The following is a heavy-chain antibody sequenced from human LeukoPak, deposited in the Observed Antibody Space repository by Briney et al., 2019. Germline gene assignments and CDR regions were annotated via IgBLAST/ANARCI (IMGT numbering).Heavy chain of an antibody. V-gene: IGHV4-34*01. CDR2: INHSGST. CDR3: ARGLPVNYYDSSGSGTNFDY. CDR1: GGSFSGYY. Sequence: PSETLSLTCAVYGGSFSGYYWSWIRQPPGKGLEWIGEINHSGSTNYSPSLKSRVTISVDTSKNQFSLKLSSVTAADTAVYYCARGLPVNYYDSSGSGTNFDYWGQGTLVTVSS. D-gene: IGHD3-22*01. J-gene: IGHJ4*02.